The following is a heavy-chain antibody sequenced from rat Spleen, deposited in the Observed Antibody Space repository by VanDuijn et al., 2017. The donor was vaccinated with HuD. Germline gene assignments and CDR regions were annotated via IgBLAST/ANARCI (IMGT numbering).Heavy chain of an antibody. CDR3: TRDRTGPDYYVMDA. J-gene: IGHJ4*01. V-gene: IGHV5-31*01. CDR2: ITNTGGST. Sequence: EVQLVESGGGLVQPGRSLKLSCVASGFTFNNYWMTWIRQAPGKGLEWVASITNTGGSTYYPDSVKGRFTISRDNAKSTLYLQMNSLRSEDTATYYCTRDRTGPDYYVMDAWGQGASVTVSS. CDR1: GFTFNNYW. D-gene: IGHD5-1*01.